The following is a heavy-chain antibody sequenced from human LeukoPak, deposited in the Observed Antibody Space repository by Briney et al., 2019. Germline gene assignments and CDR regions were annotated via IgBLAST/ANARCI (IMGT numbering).Heavy chain of an antibody. D-gene: IGHD3-10*01. V-gene: IGHV3-23*01. CDR1: GFTFPSYA. CDR2: ISASGANT. J-gene: IGHJ5*02. Sequence: GGSLRLSCAASGFTFPSYAMTWVRQAPGEGLEWEWVSSISASGANTYYADSVRGRFTISRDNSKNTLHLQMNSLRVDDTAVYYCARDIRGSGNYGWFDPWGQGTLVTVSS. CDR3: ARDIRGSGNYGWFDP.